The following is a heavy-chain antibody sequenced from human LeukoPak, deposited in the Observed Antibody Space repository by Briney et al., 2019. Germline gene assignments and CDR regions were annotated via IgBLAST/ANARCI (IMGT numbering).Heavy chain of an antibody. V-gene: IGHV4-61*02. D-gene: IGHD6-13*01. CDR2: IYTSGST. CDR3: AREAAAGTSRWFDP. Sequence: PSQTLSLTCTVSGGSISSGSYYWSWIRQPAGRGLEWIGRIYTSGSTNYNPSLKSRVTISVDTSKNQFSLKLSSVTAADTAVYYCAREAAAGTSRWFDPWGQGTLVTVSS. J-gene: IGHJ5*02. CDR1: GGSISSGSYY.